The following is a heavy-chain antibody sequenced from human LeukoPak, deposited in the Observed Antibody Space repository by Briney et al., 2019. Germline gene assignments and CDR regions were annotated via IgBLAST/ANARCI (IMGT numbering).Heavy chain of an antibody. V-gene: IGHV1-2*06. Sequence: ASVKVSCKASGYTFTGYYMHWVRQAPGQGLEWMGRINPNSGGTNYAQKFQGRVTMTRDTSISTAYMELSRLRSDDTAVYACARDPPHYYDSSGSTTFDYWGQGTLVTVSS. CDR2: INPNSGGT. CDR1: GYTFTGYY. D-gene: IGHD3-22*01. CDR3: ARDPPHYYDSSGSTTFDY. J-gene: IGHJ4*02.